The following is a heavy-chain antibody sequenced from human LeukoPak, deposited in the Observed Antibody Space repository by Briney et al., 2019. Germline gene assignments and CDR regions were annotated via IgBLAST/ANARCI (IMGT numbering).Heavy chain of an antibody. CDR3: GVPGTHGAAFDY. D-gene: IGHD1-26*01. Sequence: PGGSLRLSCVVSAFALNEYSMNWVRQAPGKGLEWVSSIGVGSTSISYTDSVKGRFTISRDDAKNSLFLQLNRLRAEDTAVYYCGVPGTHGAAFDYWGQGTLVTVSS. J-gene: IGHJ4*02. CDR1: AFALNEYS. CDR2: IGVGSTSI. V-gene: IGHV3-21*01.